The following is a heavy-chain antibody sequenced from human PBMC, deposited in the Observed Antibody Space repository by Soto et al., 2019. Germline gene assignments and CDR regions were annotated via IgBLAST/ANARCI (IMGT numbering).Heavy chain of an antibody. CDR2: ISWNSGYK. CDR3: AKGGSAALIAAAGTDNWFGP. D-gene: IGHD6-13*01. Sequence: EVHLLESGGGSVQPGRSLRLSCAALGFTFDDYAMYWVRQAPGKGLEWVSGISWNSGYKRYADSVKGRCAISRDNAKNYLYLEMHSLRPHDTALYYCAKGGSAALIAAAGTDNWFGPWGQGTQVTVSP. J-gene: IGHJ5*02. CDR1: GFTFDDYA. V-gene: IGHV3-9*01.